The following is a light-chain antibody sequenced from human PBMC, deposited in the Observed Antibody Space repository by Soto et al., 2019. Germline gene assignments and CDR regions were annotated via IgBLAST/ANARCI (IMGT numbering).Light chain of an antibody. CDR2: KAS. CDR1: QSISNW. Sequence: DIQMTQSPSTLSASVGDRVTITGRASQSISNWLAWYQQKPGKAPKLLLYKASTLQSGVPSRFSGSGSGTEFTLTISSLQPDDFATYDCQQYNSYPYTFGQGTKLEIK. V-gene: IGKV1-5*03. CDR3: QQYNSYPYT. J-gene: IGKJ2*01.